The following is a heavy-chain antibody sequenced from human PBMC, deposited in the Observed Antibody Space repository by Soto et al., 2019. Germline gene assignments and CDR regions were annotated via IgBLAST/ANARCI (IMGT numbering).Heavy chain of an antibody. Sequence: LKISCKGSGYSFNNYWIGWVRQMPGKGLEWMGIIYPGDSDTRYSPSFRGQVTISADKSISSAYLQWSSLKASDTAMYYCARQDGYALYYFDSWGQGTLVTVSS. D-gene: IGHD5-12*01. J-gene: IGHJ4*02. CDR3: ARQDGYALYYFDS. CDR1: GYSFNNYW. CDR2: IYPGDSDT. V-gene: IGHV5-51*01.